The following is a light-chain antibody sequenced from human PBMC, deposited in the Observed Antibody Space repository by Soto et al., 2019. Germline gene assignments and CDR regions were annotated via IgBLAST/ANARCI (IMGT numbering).Light chain of an antibody. CDR3: QKYNNWPTT. J-gene: IGKJ1*01. V-gene: IGKV3-15*01. Sequence: EIVMTQSPATLSVSPGERATLSCRASQSVSGNLAWYQQKPGQAPRLLIYAASTGATGIPARFSGSGSGTEFTLTLSSMQSQGFAVYYCQKYNNWPTTFDQGTKV. CDR1: QSVSGN. CDR2: AAS.